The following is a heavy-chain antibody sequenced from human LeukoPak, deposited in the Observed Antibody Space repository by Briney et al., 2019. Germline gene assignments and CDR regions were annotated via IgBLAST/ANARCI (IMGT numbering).Heavy chain of an antibody. CDR1: GASITSGTYY. V-gene: IGHV4-39*07. Sequence: PSETLSLTCFVSGASITSGTYYWGWIRQPPGKGLEWIGTIYHSGTTYYNPSLKSRVTISVDTSRNHFSLKVISVTAADTAMFFCARWTTTATMGAFDIWGQGTMVTVSS. D-gene: IGHD4-17*01. J-gene: IGHJ3*02. CDR2: IYHSGTT. CDR3: ARWTTTATMGAFDI.